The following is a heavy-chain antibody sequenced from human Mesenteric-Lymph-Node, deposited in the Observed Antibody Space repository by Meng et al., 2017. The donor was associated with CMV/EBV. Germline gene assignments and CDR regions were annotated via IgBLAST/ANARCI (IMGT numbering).Heavy chain of an antibody. CDR1: GFTFSSHW. J-gene: IGHJ6*02. Sequence: GESLKISCAASGFTFSSHWMHWVRQAPGKGLVWVSRINSDGSSTSYADSVKGRFTISRDNSKNTLYLQMNSLRAEDTAVYYCARVRELAHNMDVWGQGTTVTVSS. CDR3: ARVRELAHNMDV. CDR2: INSDGSST. D-gene: IGHD5-24*01. V-gene: IGHV3-74*01.